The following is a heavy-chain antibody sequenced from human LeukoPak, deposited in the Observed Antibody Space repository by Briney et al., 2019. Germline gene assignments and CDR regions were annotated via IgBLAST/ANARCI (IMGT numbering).Heavy chain of an antibody. D-gene: IGHD6-19*01. CDR3: ARDILGWLVDY. CDR2: IKQDGSEK. J-gene: IGHJ4*02. V-gene: IGHV3-7*01. CDR1: GFTFSNYW. Sequence: GGSLRLSCAASGFTFSNYWMSWVRQAPGKGLEWVANIKQDGSEKYYVDSVKGRFTISRDKAKNSLYLQMNSLRAEDTAVYYCARDILGWLVDYWGQGTLVTVSS.